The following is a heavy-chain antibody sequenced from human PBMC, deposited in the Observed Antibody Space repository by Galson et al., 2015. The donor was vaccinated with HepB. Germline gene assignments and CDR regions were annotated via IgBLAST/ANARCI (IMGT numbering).Heavy chain of an antibody. CDR1: GYPFRNYG. J-gene: IGHJ3*02. D-gene: IGHD5-12*01. V-gene: IGHV1-18*04. CDR2: ISSYNGNT. Sequence: SVKVSCKASGYPFRNYGVSWVRQAPGQGLEWMGWISSYNGNTLYPHELRGRLTMTTDTSTSTAYMELRSLTSDDTAVYYCARSRDVVDDAFDIWGQGTMIIVSS. CDR3: ARSRDVVDDAFDI.